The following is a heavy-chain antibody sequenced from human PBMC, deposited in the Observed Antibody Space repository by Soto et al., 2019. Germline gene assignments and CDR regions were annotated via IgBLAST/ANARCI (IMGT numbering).Heavy chain of an antibody. V-gene: IGHV3-48*03. Sequence: PVGSMRVSCATAGFTVVSYDLICLLQAPGKGLEWISYISSSGTTTSYADSVKGRFTISRDNAKNSLYLQMDSLRGDDTAVYYCARSRGWGAPNDYWGQGTLVIVSS. J-gene: IGHJ4*02. CDR3: ARSRGWGAPNDY. CDR2: ISSSGTTT. CDR1: GFTVVSYD. D-gene: IGHD3-16*01.